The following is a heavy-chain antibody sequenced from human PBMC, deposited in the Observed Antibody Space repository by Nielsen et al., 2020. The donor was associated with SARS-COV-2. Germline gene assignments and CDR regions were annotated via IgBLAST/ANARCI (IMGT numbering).Heavy chain of an antibody. D-gene: IGHD6-13*01. J-gene: IGHJ6*02. V-gene: IGHV4-30-4*07. CDR1: GGSFSGYS. CDR3: ARDRVAAAGTAPNYYYYYGMDV. Sequence: SETLSLTCAVYGGSFSGYSWSWIRQPPGKGLEWIGYIYYSGSTYYNPSLKSRVTISVDTSKNQFSLKLSSVTAADTAVYYCARDRVAAAGTAPNYYYYYGMDVWGQGTTVTVSS. CDR2: IYYSGST.